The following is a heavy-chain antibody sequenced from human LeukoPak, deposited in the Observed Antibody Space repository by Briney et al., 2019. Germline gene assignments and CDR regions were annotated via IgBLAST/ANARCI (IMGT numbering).Heavy chain of an antibody. D-gene: IGHD6-19*01. J-gene: IGHJ4*02. CDR2: ISIDGSNT. V-gene: IGHV3-30*04. CDR1: GVIFSNFA. CDR3: ARDTPYTNGWFDY. Sequence: GGSLRLSCAASGVIFSNFAMHWVRQAPGKGLEWVAGISIDGSNTYYGGSVKGRFTISRDNSKNTLYLEMKSLRPGDTAVYYCARDTPYTNGWFDYWGQGTLLTVSS.